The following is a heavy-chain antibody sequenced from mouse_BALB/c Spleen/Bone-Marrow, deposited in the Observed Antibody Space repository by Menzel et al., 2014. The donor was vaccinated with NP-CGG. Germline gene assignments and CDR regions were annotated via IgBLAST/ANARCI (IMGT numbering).Heavy chain of an antibody. D-gene: IGHD4-1*01. CDR1: GFNIKDTY. J-gene: IGHJ4*01. V-gene: IGHV14-3*02. Sequence: EVQLRQSGAELVKPGASVKLSCTASGFNIKDTYMHWVKQRPEQGLEWIGRIDPANGNTKYDPKFQGKATITADTSSNTAYLQLSSLTSEDTAVYYCARWEYYTMDYWGQGTSVTVSP. CDR3: ARWEYYTMDY. CDR2: IDPANGNT.